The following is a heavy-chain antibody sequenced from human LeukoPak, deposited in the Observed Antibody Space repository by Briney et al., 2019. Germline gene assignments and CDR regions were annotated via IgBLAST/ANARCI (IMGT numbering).Heavy chain of an antibody. CDR3: ARDLVTVSKGLDI. CDR2: ISYIGST. V-gene: IGHV4-59*11. CDR1: DDSFSSHY. D-gene: IGHD4-17*01. J-gene: IGHJ3*02. Sequence: SETLSLTCAVSDDSFSSHYWTWIRQPPGKGLEWMGYISYIGSTNYNPSLKSRVTISIDTSKNQLSLKLSSVTAADTGVYYCARDLVTVSKGLDIWGQGKMVSVSS.